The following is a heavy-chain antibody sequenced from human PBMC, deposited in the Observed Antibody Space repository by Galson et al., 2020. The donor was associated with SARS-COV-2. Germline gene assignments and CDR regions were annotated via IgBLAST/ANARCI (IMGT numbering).Heavy chain of an antibody. CDR2: IYYSGST. V-gene: IGHV4-39*07. CDR1: GGSISSSRYY. D-gene: IGHD5-12*01. Sequence: SETLSLTCTVSGGSISSSRYYWGWIRQPPGKGLEWIGSIYYSGSTYYNPSLKSRVTISVDTSKNQFSLKLSSVTAAATAGYYCASEEEMATISWGQGTLVTGSS. J-gene: IGHJ5*02. CDR3: ASEEEMATIS.